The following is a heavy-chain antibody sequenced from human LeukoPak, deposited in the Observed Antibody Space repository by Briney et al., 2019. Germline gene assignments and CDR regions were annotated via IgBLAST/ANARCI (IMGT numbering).Heavy chain of an antibody. Sequence: WGALRLSRAASGFTLSSYRMNWVRQAPGKGVGWVSYISSSSSSIYYADSVKGRFTISRDNAKNSLYLQMNSLRAEDTAVYYCAREWYYDFWSGYPGALQFDPWGQGTLVTVSS. V-gene: IGHV3-48*01. J-gene: IGHJ5*02. D-gene: IGHD3-3*01. CDR1: GFTLSSYR. CDR3: AREWYYDFWSGYPGALQFDP. CDR2: ISSSSSSI.